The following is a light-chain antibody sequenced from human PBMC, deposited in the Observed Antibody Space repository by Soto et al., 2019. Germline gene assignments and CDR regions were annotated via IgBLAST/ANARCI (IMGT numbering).Light chain of an antibody. CDR1: QSLLSRCSNENF. J-gene: IGKJ1*01. Sequence: DIVMTQSPDSLAVSLGERATINCKSSQSLLSRCSNENFFAWFQVKPGQPPKMLIYRASHRRSGVPDRFSGSGSGTDFTLNISSLQADDVAVYYGHQYLTTPKTFGQGTMVEIK. V-gene: IGKV4-1*01. CDR3: HQYLTTPKT. CDR2: RAS.